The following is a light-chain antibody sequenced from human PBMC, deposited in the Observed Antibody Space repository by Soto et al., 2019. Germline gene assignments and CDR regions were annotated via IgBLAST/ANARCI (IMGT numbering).Light chain of an antibody. V-gene: IGKV3-20*01. CDR2: AAS. CDR3: HHNGRP. J-gene: IGKJ5*01. CDR1: ESVGSNY. Sequence: EIVLTQSPATLSLAPGERATLSCRASESVGSNYVAWYQQKPGQAPRLLIYAASTRATGISDRFSGSGSGTDFTLVIIRPDDDDVSVYYFHHNGRPFGQGTRLEIK.